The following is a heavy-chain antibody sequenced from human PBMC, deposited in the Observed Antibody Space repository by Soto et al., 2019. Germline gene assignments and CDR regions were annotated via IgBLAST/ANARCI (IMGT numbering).Heavy chain of an antibody. V-gene: IGHV5-51*01. D-gene: IGHD3-22*01. CDR3: ARHPPHYYDSSVYPWPLAY. Sequence: GESLKISCKGSGYSFTSYWIGWVRQMPGKGLEWMGIIYPGDSDTRYSPSFQGQVTISADKSISTAYLQWSSLKASDTAMYYCARHPPHYYDSSVYPWPLAYWGQGTLVTVSS. CDR1: GYSFTSYW. CDR2: IYPGDSDT. J-gene: IGHJ4*02.